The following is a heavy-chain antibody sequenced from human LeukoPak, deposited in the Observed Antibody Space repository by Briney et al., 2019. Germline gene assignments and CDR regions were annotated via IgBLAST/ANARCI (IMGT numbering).Heavy chain of an antibody. CDR2: IYTSGST. V-gene: IGHV4-61*02. D-gene: IGHD3-10*01. CDR1: GGSISSGSYY. J-gene: IGHJ4*02. Sequence: PSQTLSLTCTVSGGSISSGSYYWSWIRQPAGKGLEWIGRIYTSGSTNYNPSLKSRVTISVDTSKNQFSLELSSVTAADTAVYYCAQGYGSGLNWGQGTLVTVSS. CDR3: AQGYGSGLN.